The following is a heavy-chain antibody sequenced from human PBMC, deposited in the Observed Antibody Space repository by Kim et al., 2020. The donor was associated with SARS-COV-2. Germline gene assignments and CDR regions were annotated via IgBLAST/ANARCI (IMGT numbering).Heavy chain of an antibody. V-gene: IGHV1-18*04. D-gene: IGHD2-2*01. CDR3: AVGVVPAANSDAFDI. Sequence: ASVKVSCKASGYTFTSYGISWVRQAPGQGLEWMGWISAYNGNTNYAQKLQGRVTMTTDTSTSTAYMELRSLRSDDTAVYYCAVGVVPAANSDAFDIWGQGTMVTVSS. CDR1: GYTFTSYG. J-gene: IGHJ3*02. CDR2: ISAYNGNT.